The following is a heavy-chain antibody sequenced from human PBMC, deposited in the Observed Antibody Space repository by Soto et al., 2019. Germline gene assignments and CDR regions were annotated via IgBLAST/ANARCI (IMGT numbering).Heavy chain of an antibody. CDR2: INHSGST. J-gene: IGHJ4*02. D-gene: IGHD6-13*01. CDR3: AITPPPRYSSSWYTYIDY. CDR1: GGSFSGYY. V-gene: IGHV4-34*01. Sequence: SETLSLTCAVYGGSFSGYYWSWIRQPPGKGLEWIGEINHSGSTNYNPSLKSRVTISVDTSKNQFSLKLSSVTAADTAVYYCAITPPPRYSSSWYTYIDYWGQGTLVTVSS.